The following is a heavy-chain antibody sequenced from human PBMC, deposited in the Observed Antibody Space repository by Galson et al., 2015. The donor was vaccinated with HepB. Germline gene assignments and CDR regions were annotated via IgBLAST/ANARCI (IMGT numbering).Heavy chain of an antibody. CDR1: GFTFSSYA. CDR3: AKFQRTPMTTVFKYFDY. Sequence: SLRLSCAASGFTFSSYAMHWVRQAPGKGLEYVSAISGSGGSTYYADSVKGRFTISRDNSKNTLYLQMNSLRAEDTAVYYCAKFQRTPMTTVFKYFDYWGQGTLVTVSS. D-gene: IGHD4-17*01. CDR2: ISGSGGST. J-gene: IGHJ4*02. V-gene: IGHV3-23*01.